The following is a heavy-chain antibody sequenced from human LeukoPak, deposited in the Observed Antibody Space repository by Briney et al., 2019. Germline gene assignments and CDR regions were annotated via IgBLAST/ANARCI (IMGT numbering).Heavy chain of an antibody. V-gene: IGHV3-74*01. CDR2: INSDGSST. CDR1: GFTFSSYW. CDR3: AGSWSPYDAFDI. D-gene: IGHD6-13*01. Sequence: GGSLRLSCAASGFTFSSYWMHWVRQAPGKGLVWVSRINSDGSSTSYADSVKGRFTISRDNAKNTLYLQMNSLRAEDTAVYYCAGSWSPYDAFDIWGQGTMVTVSS. J-gene: IGHJ3*02.